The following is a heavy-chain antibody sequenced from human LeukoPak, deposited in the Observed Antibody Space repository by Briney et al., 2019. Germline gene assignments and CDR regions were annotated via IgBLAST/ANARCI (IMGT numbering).Heavy chain of an antibody. CDR1: GGSISSYY. Sequence: SETLSLTCTVSGGSISSYYWSWIRQPPGKGLEWIGYIYYSGSTNHNPSLKSRVTISVDPSRNQFSLKLRCVTAADTAVYYCARVFGDYAIDYWGQGALVTVSS. CDR2: IYYSGST. D-gene: IGHD4-17*01. J-gene: IGHJ4*02. CDR3: ARVFGDYAIDY. V-gene: IGHV4-59*01.